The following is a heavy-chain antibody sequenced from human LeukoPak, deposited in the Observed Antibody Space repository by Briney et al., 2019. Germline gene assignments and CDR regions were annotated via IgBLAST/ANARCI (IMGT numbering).Heavy chain of an antibody. CDR3: ARSWAKWLRPTDFDY. CDR2: IIPIFGTA. Sequence: SVKVSCKASGGTFSSYAISWVRQAPGQGLEWMGGIIPIFGTANYAQKFQGRVTITTDESTSTAYMELSSLRSEDTAVYYCARSWAKWLRPTDFDYWGQGTLVTVSS. V-gene: IGHV1-69*05. CDR1: GGTFSSYA. D-gene: IGHD5-12*01. J-gene: IGHJ4*02.